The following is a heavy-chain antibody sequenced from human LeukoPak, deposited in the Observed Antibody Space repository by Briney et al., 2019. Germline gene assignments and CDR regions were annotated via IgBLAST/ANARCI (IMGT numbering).Heavy chain of an antibody. CDR3: ARGVNTYYDFLSGYDAFDS. D-gene: IGHD3-3*01. V-gene: IGHV4-61*02. CDR1: GGSISSGSYN. Sequence: SETLSLTCSVSGGSISSGSYNWRWIRQPAGQGLVLIGRIYTSGSTNYNPSLKSRVTISVDTSKNQFSLKLSSVTAADTAVYYCARGVNTYYDFLSGYDAFDSWGQGTMVTVSS. CDR2: IYTSGST. J-gene: IGHJ3*02.